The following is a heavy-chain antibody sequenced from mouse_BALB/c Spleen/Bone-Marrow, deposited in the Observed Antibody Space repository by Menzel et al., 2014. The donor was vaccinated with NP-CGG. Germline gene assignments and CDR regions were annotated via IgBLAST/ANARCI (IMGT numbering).Heavy chain of an antibody. Sequence: VQLQESGAELMKPGTSAKISCKATGYTFSSYWIEWVKRRPGLGLEWIGEILPGSAITNYNEKFKGKATFTADTSSNTAYMQLSSLTSEDSAVYYCARRYFYSMDYWGQGTSVTVSS. CDR2: ILPGSAIT. V-gene: IGHV1-9*01. D-gene: IGHD2-14*01. J-gene: IGHJ4*01. CDR3: ARRYFYSMDY. CDR1: GYTFSSYW.